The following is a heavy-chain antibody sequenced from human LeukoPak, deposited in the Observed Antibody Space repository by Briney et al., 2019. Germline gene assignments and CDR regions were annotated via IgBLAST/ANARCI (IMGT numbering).Heavy chain of an antibody. J-gene: IGHJ6*03. Sequence: PGGSLRLSCTTSGFTFGDYAMSWVRQAPGKGLEWVGFIRTKPYGGTTKYAASVKGRFTISRDDSQSIAYLQLNSLKTEDTAVYFCTRSFGLDSYLYYYMDVWGKGTTVTISS. CDR3: TRSFGLDSYLYYYMDV. V-gene: IGHV3-49*04. CDR2: IRTKPYGGTT. D-gene: IGHD1-1*01. CDR1: GFTFGDYA.